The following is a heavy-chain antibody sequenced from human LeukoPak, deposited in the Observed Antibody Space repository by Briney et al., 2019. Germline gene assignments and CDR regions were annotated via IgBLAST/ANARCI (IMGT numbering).Heavy chain of an antibody. CDR3: ASQVRLERRYYYYSMDV. CDR2: IDHSGST. D-gene: IGHD1-1*01. V-gene: IGHV4-34*01. CDR1: GGSFSGYY. J-gene: IGHJ6*03. Sequence: SETLSLTCAAYGGSFSGYYWIWIRQPPGKGLEWIGEIDHSGSTNYNPSLKSRVTISVDTSKNQFSLKLSSVTAADTAVYYCASQVRLERRYYYYSMDVWGKGTTVTVSS.